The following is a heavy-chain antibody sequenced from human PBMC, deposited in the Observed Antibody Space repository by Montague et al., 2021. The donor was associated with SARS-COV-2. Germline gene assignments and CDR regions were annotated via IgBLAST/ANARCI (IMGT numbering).Heavy chain of an antibody. CDR2: INSYGSDT. Sequence: SLRLSCASSGFTFSYYWMHWVRQAPGKGLVWVSRINSYGSDTSYADSVKGRFTISRDNSKNTVYLQMSSLRVEDTAIYFCTKDDSLIGTIDDHWGQGTLVTVSS. CDR1: GFTFSYYW. CDR3: TKDDSLIGTIDDH. J-gene: IGHJ1*01. V-gene: IGHV3-74*01. D-gene: IGHD3-3*01.